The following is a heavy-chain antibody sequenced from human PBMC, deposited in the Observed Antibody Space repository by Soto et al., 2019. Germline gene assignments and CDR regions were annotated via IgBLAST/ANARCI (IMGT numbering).Heavy chain of an antibody. CDR2: ISSSCSTI. D-gene: IGHD2-2*02. J-gene: IGHJ6*03. CDR3: ARHKEDIVVVPAAIGYYYYMAV. Sequence: QVQLVESGGGLVKPGGSLRLSCAASGFTFSDYYMSWIRQAPGKGLEWVSYISSSCSTIYYADSVKGRFTIPRDNAKNTLYLRMSGLRAEDAAVYYCARHKEDIVVVPAAIGYYYYMAVWGKGTTVTVCS. V-gene: IGHV3-11*01. CDR1: GFTFSDYY.